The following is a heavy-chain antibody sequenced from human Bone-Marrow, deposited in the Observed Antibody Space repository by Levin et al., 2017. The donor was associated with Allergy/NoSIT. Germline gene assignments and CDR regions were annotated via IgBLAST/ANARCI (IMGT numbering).Heavy chain of an antibody. CDR1: GGSVSSQH. D-gene: IGHD3-22*01. J-gene: IGHJ6*02. Sequence: SCSVSGGSVSSQHYCWLRQSPGKGLEWTGFIYKTGRTTSTPSLQSRLTMALDTSQNQISLTLRSVTPADTAVYFCARDRGPGRRGYDYNRGGTARTMGVWGPGTTVTVSS. CDR2: IYKTGRT. V-gene: IGHV4-59*02. CDR3: ARDRGPGRRGYDYNRGGTARTMGV.